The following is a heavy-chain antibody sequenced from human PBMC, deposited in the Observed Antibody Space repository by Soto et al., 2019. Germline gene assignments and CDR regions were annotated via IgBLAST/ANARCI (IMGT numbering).Heavy chain of an antibody. V-gene: IGHV4-4*07. CDR3: SREDTKTVDGPKPFYFDY. J-gene: IGHJ4*02. Sequence: QVQLQESGPGLVKPSETLSLTCSVSGDSISSYYWSWIRQPAGKGLEWIGRIYSSEDNNYNPSLKSRVTMSGDTSKNQFSLKLSSVTAADTAVYYCSREDTKTVDGPKPFYFDYWGLGTLVSVSS. CDR2: IYSSEDN. D-gene: IGHD6-19*01. CDR1: GDSISSYY.